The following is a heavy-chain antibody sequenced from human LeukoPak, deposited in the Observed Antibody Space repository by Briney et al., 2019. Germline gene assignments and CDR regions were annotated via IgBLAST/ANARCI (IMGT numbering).Heavy chain of an antibody. J-gene: IGHJ4*02. Sequence: GSLRLSCAASGFRFSVYSMNWVRQAPGKGLEWVSSISSRSYTDYADSVRGRFTISRDNAKNSLFLQMNSLRAEDTAVYYCASYGGFTSATLVDLLWGQGTLVTVSS. V-gene: IGHV3-69-1*01. CDR3: ASYGGFTSATLVDLL. CDR1: GFRFSVYS. D-gene: IGHD4-23*01. CDR2: ISSRSYT.